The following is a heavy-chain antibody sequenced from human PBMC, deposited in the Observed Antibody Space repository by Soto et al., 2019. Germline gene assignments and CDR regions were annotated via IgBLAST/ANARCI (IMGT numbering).Heavy chain of an antibody. Sequence: SETLSLTCTVSGGSISSYYCIFSRHAPVKGLEWIVYIYYSGSTNYNPSLKSRVTISVDTSKNQFSLKLSSVTAADTAVYYCARDHEPGGAYYDFWSGSQDYGMDVWGQGTTVTVSS. CDR3: ARDHEPGGAYYDFWSGSQDYGMDV. D-gene: IGHD3-3*01. CDR1: GGSISSYY. J-gene: IGHJ6*02. CDR2: IYYSGST. V-gene: IGHV4-59*01.